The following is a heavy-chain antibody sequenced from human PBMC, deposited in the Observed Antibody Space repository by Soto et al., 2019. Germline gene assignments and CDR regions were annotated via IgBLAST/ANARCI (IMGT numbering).Heavy chain of an antibody. CDR2: ISSTTKNI. V-gene: IGHV3-21*01. J-gene: IGHJ4*02. D-gene: IGHD3-16*01. CDR1: GFTFSSCS. CDR3: VRDRPGLLRIFDY. Sequence: PGGSLRLSCAASGFTFSSCSMTWVRQAPGKGLEWVAYISSTTKNIYYAESLKGRFRISRDNAKNSLFLQMNSVRAEDTAVYYCVRDRPGLLRIFDYSGQGTLVTVS.